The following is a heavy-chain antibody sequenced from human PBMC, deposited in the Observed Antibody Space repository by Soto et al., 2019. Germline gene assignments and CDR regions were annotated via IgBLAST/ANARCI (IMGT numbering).Heavy chain of an antibody. CDR1: GGSISSYY. V-gene: IGHV4-59*01. J-gene: IGHJ3*02. CDR3: ARYLDPPSGFDI. Sequence: SETLSLTCTVSGGSISSYYWSWIRQPPGKGLEWIGYIYYSGSTNYNPSLKSRVTISVDTSKKQFSLNLGSVTAADTAIYYCARYLDPPSGFDICGQGTMLTLSS. D-gene: IGHD3-9*01. CDR2: IYYSGST.